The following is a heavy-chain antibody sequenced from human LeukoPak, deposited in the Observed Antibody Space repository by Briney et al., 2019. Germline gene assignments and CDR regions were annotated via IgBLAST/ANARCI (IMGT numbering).Heavy chain of an antibody. CDR1: GGTFSSYA. J-gene: IGHJ6*03. Sequence: SVKVSCKASGGTFSSYAISWVRQAPGQGLEWMGGIIPIFGTANYAQKFQGRVTITTDESTSTAYMELSSLRSEDTAVYYCARDKGWFGELLSSYYYYYMDVWGKGPRSPSP. D-gene: IGHD3-10*01. CDR2: IIPIFGTA. CDR3: ARDKGWFGELLSSYYYYYMDV. V-gene: IGHV1-69*05.